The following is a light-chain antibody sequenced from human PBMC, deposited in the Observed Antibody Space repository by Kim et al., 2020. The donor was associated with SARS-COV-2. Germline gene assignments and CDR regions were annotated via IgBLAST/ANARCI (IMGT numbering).Light chain of an antibody. CDR3: QKANGE. J-gene: IGKJ2*01. CDR2: HAS. V-gene: IGKV1-5*01. Sequence: STLSASVGDRVTITCRASQSIGSWLAWDQQKAGKAPKVLIYHASTLESGVPSRFSGSGSGTEFTLTISSLQPDDFATYYCQKANGEFGQGTKLEI. CDR1: QSIGSW.